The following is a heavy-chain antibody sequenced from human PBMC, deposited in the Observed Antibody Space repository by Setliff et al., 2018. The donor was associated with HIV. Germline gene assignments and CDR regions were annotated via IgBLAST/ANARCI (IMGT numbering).Heavy chain of an antibody. Sequence: ASETLSLTCTVSGYSISSGYYWGWIRQPPGKGLEWIGSIYHSGSTYYNPSLKSRVTISVDTSKNQFSLKLSSVTAADTAVYYCAREERIAAAGAWGQGTLVTVS. J-gene: IGHJ5*02. CDR1: GYSISSGYY. CDR3: AREERIAAAGA. D-gene: IGHD6-13*01. CDR2: IYHSGST. V-gene: IGHV4-38-2*02.